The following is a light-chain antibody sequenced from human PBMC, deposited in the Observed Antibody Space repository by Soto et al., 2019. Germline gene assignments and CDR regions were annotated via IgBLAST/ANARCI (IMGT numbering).Light chain of an antibody. CDR2: DVT. CDR3: SSYTSSTSYV. CDR1: SSDVGGYDY. J-gene: IGLJ1*01. V-gene: IGLV2-14*01. Sequence: QCVLTQPASVSGSPGQSITISCTGTSSDVGGYDYVSWYQQHPGKAPKLMIYDVTNRPSGVSNRLSGSKSGNTASLTISGLQAEYEASSYCSSYTSSTSYVFGPGTKVTV.